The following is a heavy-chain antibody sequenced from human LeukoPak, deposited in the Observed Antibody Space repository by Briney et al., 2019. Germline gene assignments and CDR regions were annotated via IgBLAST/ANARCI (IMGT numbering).Heavy chain of an antibody. Sequence: GGSLRLSCAASGFTFSSYSMNWVRQAPGKGLEWVSSISSSSSYIYYADSVKGRFTISRDNSKNTLYLQMNSLRAEDTAVYYCAKEDEAAAGNLPAWGQGTLVTVSS. CDR1: GFTFSSYS. V-gene: IGHV3-21*01. J-gene: IGHJ4*02. CDR3: AKEDEAAAGNLPA. CDR2: ISSSSSYI. D-gene: IGHD6-13*01.